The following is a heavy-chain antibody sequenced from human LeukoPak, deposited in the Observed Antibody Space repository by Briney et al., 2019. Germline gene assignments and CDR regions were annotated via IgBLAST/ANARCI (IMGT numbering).Heavy chain of an antibody. CDR3: ARSVVVTARRNAFDI. J-gene: IGHJ3*02. Sequence: PSETLSLTCTVSGGSISSGDYYWSWIRQPPGKGLEWIGYIYYSGSTYYNPSLKSRVTISVDTSKNQFSLKLSSVTAADTAVYYCARSVVVTARRNAFDIWGQGTMVTVSS. CDR2: IYYSGST. D-gene: IGHD2-21*02. V-gene: IGHV4-30-4*01. CDR1: GGSISSGDYY.